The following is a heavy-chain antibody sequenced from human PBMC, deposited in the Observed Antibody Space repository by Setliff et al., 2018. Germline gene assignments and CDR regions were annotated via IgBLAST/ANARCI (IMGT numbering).Heavy chain of an antibody. CDR3: ARVLPTAPRARLYYAYMDV. D-gene: IGHD1-1*01. Sequence: SETLSLTCTVSGGSISSGGYYWSWIRQHPGEGLEWSGYVYYSGSTYYNPSLKSRVTISVDTSKNQFSLKRRSVTAADTPVYSWARVLPTAPRARLYYAYMDVWDTGATVTASS. V-gene: IGHV4-31*03. CDR1: GGSISSGGYY. CDR2: VYYSGST. J-gene: IGHJ6*03.